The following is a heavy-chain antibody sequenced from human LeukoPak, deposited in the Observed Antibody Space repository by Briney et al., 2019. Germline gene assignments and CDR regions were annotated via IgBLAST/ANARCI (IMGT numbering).Heavy chain of an antibody. V-gene: IGHV3-30*02. CDR3: AKGDG. Sequence: PGGSLRLSCVTSGFNFSAYDMHWVRQAPGKGLEWVAFMRYDGSIKHYADSVRGRFTISRDNSKNTVYLDMSSLRVDDTAIFYCAKGDGWGQGTQVTVSS. D-gene: IGHD5-24*01. CDR1: GFNFSAYD. J-gene: IGHJ4*02. CDR2: MRYDGSIK.